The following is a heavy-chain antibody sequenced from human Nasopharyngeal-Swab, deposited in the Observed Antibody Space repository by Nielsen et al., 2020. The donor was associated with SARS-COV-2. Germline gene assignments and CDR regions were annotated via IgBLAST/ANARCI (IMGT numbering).Heavy chain of an antibody. V-gene: IGHV1-46*01. Sequence: ASVKVSCKASGYTFTSYYMHWVRQAPGQGLEWMGIINPSGGSTSYAQKFQGRVTMTRDTSTSTVYMELSSLRSEDTAVYYCARLVGRFGELSPFDYWGQGTLVTVSS. CDR2: INPSGGST. CDR3: ARLVGRFGELSPFDY. D-gene: IGHD3-10*01. J-gene: IGHJ4*02. CDR1: GYTFTSYY.